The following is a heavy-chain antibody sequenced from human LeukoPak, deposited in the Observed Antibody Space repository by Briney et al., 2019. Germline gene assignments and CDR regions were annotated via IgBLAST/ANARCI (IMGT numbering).Heavy chain of an antibody. V-gene: IGHV1-18*01. CDR3: ARDLVGYCSSTSCPRGDY. Sequence: ASVKVSCKASGYTFTNYGISWVRQAPGQGPEWMGWISPYNGNTNYAQKLQGRVTMTTDTSTSTAYMELRSLRSDDTAVYYCARDLVGYCSSTSCPRGDYWGQGTLVTVSS. J-gene: IGHJ4*02. D-gene: IGHD2-2*01. CDR1: GYTFTNYG. CDR2: ISPYNGNT.